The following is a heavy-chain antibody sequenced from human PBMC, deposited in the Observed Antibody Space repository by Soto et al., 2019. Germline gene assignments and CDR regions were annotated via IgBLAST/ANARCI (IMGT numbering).Heavy chain of an antibody. CDR1: GYTFSRYG. D-gene: IGHD2-21*01. V-gene: IGHV1-18*01. CDR3: ARDQGFRVVINSNWFDP. CDR2: ISAYNGNT. J-gene: IGHJ5*02. Sequence: ASVKVSCKASGYTFSRYGIMWVRQAPGQGLEWMGWISAYNGNTNSTEKLRGRLTMTTDASTTTAYMELRSLRSDDTAIYYCARDQGFRVVINSNWFDPWGQGTLVTVSS.